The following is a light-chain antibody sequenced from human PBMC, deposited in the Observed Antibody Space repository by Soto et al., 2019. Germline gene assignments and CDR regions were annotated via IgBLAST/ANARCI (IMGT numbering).Light chain of an antibody. CDR2: EVS. Sequence: QSVLNQPALGYGTPGQSVAISCSGTRWDVGAYHYISWYQQHQGKAPKLLLSEVSNRPSGISERFSGTKSGNTASLTISGLQAKDEGDYYCSSLTISLTYVFATGGKV. J-gene: IGLJ1*01. CDR3: SSLTISLTYV. CDR1: RWDVGAYHY. V-gene: IGLV2-14*01.